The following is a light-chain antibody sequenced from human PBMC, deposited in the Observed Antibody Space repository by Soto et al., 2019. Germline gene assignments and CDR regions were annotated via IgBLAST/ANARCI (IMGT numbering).Light chain of an antibody. J-gene: IGLJ1*01. CDR2: EVN. CDR3: SSYAGSSNV. Sequence: QSALTQPPSASGSPGQSVAISCTGTSSDVGGYNYVSWYQQHPGKAPNLMIYEVNKRPSGVPDRFSGSKSGHTASLPVSGLQAEDEADYYCSSYAGSSNVFGTRTKVTVL. V-gene: IGLV2-8*01. CDR1: SSDVGGYNY.